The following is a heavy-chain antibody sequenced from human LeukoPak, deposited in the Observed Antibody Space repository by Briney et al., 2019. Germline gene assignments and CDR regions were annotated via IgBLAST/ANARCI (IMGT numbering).Heavy chain of an antibody. CDR2: INPDGNKK. V-gene: IGHV3-7*01. D-gene: IGHD5-18*01. CDR1: GLTFSSSW. CDR3: ARDLAYSRLDY. Sequence: GGSLRLSCAVSGLTFSSSWMDWVRQAPGKGLEWVASINPDGNKKYSADSVEGRFTISRDNAENSLYLQMNSLRVEDTAFYYCARDLAYSRLDYWGQGMLVTVSS. J-gene: IGHJ4*02.